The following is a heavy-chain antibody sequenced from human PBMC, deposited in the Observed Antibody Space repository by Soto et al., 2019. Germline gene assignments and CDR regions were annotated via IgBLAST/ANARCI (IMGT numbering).Heavy chain of an antibody. CDR2: ITTSGGNT. CDR1: GFTFSTYA. D-gene: IGHD2-8*01. J-gene: IGHJ6*03. CDR3: AVRYCTNGVCYTNYYYYHDV. V-gene: IGHV3-23*01. Sequence: EVQLLESGGGLVQPGGSLRLSCAASGFTFSTYAMSWVRQAPGKGLEWVSTITTSGGNTYYADSVQGRFTISRDNSKNTLYLQMNSRRAEDTAVYYCAVRYCTNGVCYTNYYYYHDVWGEGTTVTVSS.